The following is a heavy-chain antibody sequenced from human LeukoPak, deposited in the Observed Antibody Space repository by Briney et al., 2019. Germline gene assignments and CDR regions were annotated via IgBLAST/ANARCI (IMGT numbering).Heavy chain of an antibody. CDR2: IYISGNT. J-gene: IGHJ4*02. CDR3: ARGSVGDTDFDY. D-gene: IGHD1-26*01. Sequence: ASETLSLTCTVSGGSISSGSYYWRWIRQPAGKGLEWIGRIYISGNTNYNPSLKSRVTISVDTSKNQFSLKLSSVTAADTAVYYCARGSVGDTDFDYWGQGTLVTVSS. V-gene: IGHV4-61*02. CDR1: GGSISSGSYY.